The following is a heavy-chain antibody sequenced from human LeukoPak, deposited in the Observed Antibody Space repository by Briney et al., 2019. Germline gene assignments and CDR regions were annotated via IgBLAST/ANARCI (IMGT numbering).Heavy chain of an antibody. CDR2: ISGSGGST. Sequence: GGSLRLSCAASGFSFDSYAMSWVRQAPGKGLEWVSAISGSGGSTYFADSVKGRFTISRDNSKNTLNLQMNSLRVEDTAVYYCATEWLGTSWGQGTLVTVSS. J-gene: IGHJ4*02. D-gene: IGHD5-12*01. CDR1: GFSFDSYA. V-gene: IGHV3-23*01. CDR3: ATEWLGTS.